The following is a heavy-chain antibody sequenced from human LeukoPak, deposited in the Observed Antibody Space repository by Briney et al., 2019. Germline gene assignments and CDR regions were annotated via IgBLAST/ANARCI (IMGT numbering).Heavy chain of an antibody. D-gene: IGHD3-3*01. CDR2: IIPIFGTA. J-gene: IGHJ4*02. CDR3: ATAVYYDFWSGLSL. Sequence: GASVKVSCKASGGTFSSYAISWVRQAPGQGLEWMGGIIPIFGTANYAQKFQGRVTMTEDTSTDTAYMELSSLRSEDTAVYYCATAVYYDFWSGLSLWGQGTLVTVSS. CDR1: GGTFSSYA. V-gene: IGHV1-69*06.